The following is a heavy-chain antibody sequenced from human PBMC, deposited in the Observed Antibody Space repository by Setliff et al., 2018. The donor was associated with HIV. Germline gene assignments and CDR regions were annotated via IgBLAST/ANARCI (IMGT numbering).Heavy chain of an antibody. J-gene: IGHJ2*01. Sequence: SETLSLTCTVSSGSVSSASYHWSWIRQPAGKGLEWIGRIYASGTTNYSPSLRSRVTMSLDTSKNQFSLKLNSVTAADTAVYYCARERLSATGTYDYWFFDLWGRGALVTVS. CDR2: IYASGTT. CDR3: ARERLSATGTYDYWFFDL. V-gene: IGHV4-61*02. CDR1: SGSVSSASYH. D-gene: IGHD3-9*01.